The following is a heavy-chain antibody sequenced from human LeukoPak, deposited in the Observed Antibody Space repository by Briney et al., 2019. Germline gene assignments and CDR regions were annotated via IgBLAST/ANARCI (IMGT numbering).Heavy chain of an antibody. D-gene: IGHD5-24*01. V-gene: IGHV4-39*02. CDR1: GGSISSSSYY. CDR3: ARDGDGYRGGIDY. Sequence: SETLSLTCTVSGGSISSSSYYGGWIRQPPGKGLEWIGSIYYSGSTYYNPSLKSRVTISVDTSKNQFSLKLSSVTAADTAVYYCARDGDGYRGGIDYWGQGTLVTVSS. CDR2: IYYSGST. J-gene: IGHJ4*02.